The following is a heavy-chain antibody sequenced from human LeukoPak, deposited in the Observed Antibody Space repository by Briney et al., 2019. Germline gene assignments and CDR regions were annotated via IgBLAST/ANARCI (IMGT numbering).Heavy chain of an antibody. Sequence: GGSLRLSCAASGFTFSSYSMNWVRQAPGKGLEWVGVVLYDGSMKYYADSVKGRFTISRDNSKNTLYVQMNGLRAEDTAVYYCAKVLIGGVNTPFDNWGQGTLVTVSS. CDR1: GFTFSSYS. CDR3: AKVLIGGVNTPFDN. D-gene: IGHD3-16*01. CDR2: VLYDGSMK. J-gene: IGHJ4*02. V-gene: IGHV3-30*18.